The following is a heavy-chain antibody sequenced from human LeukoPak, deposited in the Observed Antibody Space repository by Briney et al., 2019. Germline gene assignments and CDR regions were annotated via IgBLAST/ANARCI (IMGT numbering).Heavy chain of an antibody. D-gene: IGHD6-19*01. CDR1: GGSISSYY. J-gene: IGHJ6*03. CDR3: VRVRGAGRDYYYYQMDV. CDR2: IQYSGST. Sequence: SETLSLTCTVSGGSISSYYWSWIRQPPGKGLEWIGYIQYSGSTNYNPSLKSRVTISVDTSKNQFSLKLSSVTAADTAVYYCVRVRGAGRDYYYYQMDVWGKGTTVTISS. V-gene: IGHV4-59*01.